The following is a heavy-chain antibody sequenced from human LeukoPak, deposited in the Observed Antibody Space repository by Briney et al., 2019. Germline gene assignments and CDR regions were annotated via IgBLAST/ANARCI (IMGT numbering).Heavy chain of an antibody. CDR2: INPNSGGR. D-gene: IGHD1-7*01. V-gene: IGHV1-2*02. CDR1: GYTFTDYY. J-gene: IGHJ4*02. CDR3: ARVITGTTDY. Sequence: ASVKVSCKASGYTFTDYYMHWVRQAPGQGLEWMGWINPNSGGRNYAQKFQGRVTMTRDTSISTAYMELSSLRSDDTAVYYCARVITGTTDYWGQGTLVTVSS.